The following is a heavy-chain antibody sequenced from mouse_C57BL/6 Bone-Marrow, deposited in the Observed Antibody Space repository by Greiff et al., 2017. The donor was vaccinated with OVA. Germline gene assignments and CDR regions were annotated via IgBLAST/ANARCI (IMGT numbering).Heavy chain of an antibody. D-gene: IGHD1-1*01. CDR1: GYTFTSYG. CDR3: ARERESSYYRFDD. J-gene: IGHJ3*01. V-gene: IGHV1-81*01. Sequence: QVQLQQSGAELARPGASVKLSCKASGYTFTSYGISWVKQRTGQGLEWIGEIYPRSGNTYYNEKFKGKATLTADKSSSTAYMELRSLTSEDSAVYFLARERESSYYRFDDWGQGTLVTVSA. CDR2: IYPRSGNT.